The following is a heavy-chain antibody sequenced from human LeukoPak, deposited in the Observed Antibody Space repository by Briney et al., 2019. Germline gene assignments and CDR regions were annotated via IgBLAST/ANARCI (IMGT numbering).Heavy chain of an antibody. CDR1: GYTFTGYY. Sequence: GASVKVSCKASGYTFTGYYMHWVRQAPGQGLEWMGWINPNSGGTNYAQKFQGRVTMTRDTSISTAYMELSRLRSDDTAVYYCARVKIGDYYYGMDVWGQGTTVTVSS. CDR3: ARVKIGDYYYGMDV. J-gene: IGHJ6*02. V-gene: IGHV1-2*02. CDR2: INPNSGGT.